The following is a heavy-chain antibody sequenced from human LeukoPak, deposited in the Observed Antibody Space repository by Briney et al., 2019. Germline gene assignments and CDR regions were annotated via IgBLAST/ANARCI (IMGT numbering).Heavy chain of an antibody. Sequence: SETLSLTCAVSGYSISSGYYWGWIRQPPGKGLEWIGSIYHSGSTYYNPSLKSRVTMSLDTSKNQFSLKLNSVIAADTAIYYYARGNVPDVKGAFDIWGQGTMVTVSS. CDR3: ARGNVPDVKGAFDI. J-gene: IGHJ3*02. CDR2: IYHSGST. D-gene: IGHD2-2*01. CDR1: GYSISSGYY. V-gene: IGHV4-38-2*01.